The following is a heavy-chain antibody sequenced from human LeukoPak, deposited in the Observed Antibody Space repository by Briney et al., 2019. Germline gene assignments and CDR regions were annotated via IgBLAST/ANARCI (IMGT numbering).Heavy chain of an antibody. Sequence: ASETLSLTRTVSGGSISSYYWSWIRQPPGKGLEWIGYIYYSGSTNNNPSLRSRVTISVDTSKNQFSLKLSSVTAADTAVYYCARPSESGSLDYWGQGTLVTVSS. J-gene: IGHJ4*02. D-gene: IGHD1-26*01. CDR2: IYYSGST. CDR3: ARPSESGSLDY. V-gene: IGHV4-59*08. CDR1: GGSISSYY.